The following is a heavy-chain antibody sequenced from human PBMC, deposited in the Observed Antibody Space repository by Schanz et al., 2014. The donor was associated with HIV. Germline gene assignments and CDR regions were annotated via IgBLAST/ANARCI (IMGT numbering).Heavy chain of an antibody. CDR3: AKGFSGYYSEDYFDY. CDR1: GFTFSSYS. J-gene: IGHJ4*02. CDR2: ISYDGSNK. V-gene: IGHV3-30*18. Sequence: VQLVESGGGLVQPGGSLRLSCAVSGFTFSSYSMNWVRQAPGKGLEWVAVISYDGSNKYYADSVKGRFTISRDNSKNTLYLQMNSLRADDTAVYYCAKGFSGYYSEDYFDYWGQGTLVTVSS. D-gene: IGHD3-22*01.